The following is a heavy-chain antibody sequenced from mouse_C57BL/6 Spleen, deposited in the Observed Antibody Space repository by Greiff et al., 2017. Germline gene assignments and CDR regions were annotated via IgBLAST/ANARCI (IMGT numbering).Heavy chain of an antibody. CDR1: GYTFTGYW. Sequence: VQLQESGAELMKPGASVKLSCKATGYTFTGYWIEWVKQRPGHGLEWIGEILPGGGSTNYNEKFKGKATFTADTSSNTAYMQLSSLTTEDSAIYYCARGITTVVAMDYWGQGTTLTVSS. V-gene: IGHV1-9*01. J-gene: IGHJ2*01. CDR2: ILPGGGST. CDR3: ARGITTVVAMDY. D-gene: IGHD1-1*01.